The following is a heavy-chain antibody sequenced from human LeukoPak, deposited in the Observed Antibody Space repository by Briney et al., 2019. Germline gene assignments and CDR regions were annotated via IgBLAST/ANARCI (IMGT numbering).Heavy chain of an antibody. CDR1: GGSISSGSYY. CDR3: ARTTEPIAVAGIGAFDI. D-gene: IGHD6-19*01. J-gene: IGHJ3*02. CDR2: IYHSGST. V-gene: IGHV4-30-2*01. Sequence: SETLSLTCTVSGGSISSGSYYWSWIRQPPGKGLEWIGYIYHSGSTYYNPSLKSRVTISVDRSKNQFSLKLSSVTAADTAVYYCARTTEPIAVAGIGAFDIWGQGTMVTVSS.